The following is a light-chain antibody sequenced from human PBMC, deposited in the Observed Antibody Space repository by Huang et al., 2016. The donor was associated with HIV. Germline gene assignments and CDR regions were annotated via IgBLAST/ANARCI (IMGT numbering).Light chain of an antibody. J-gene: IGKJ2*01. CDR3: QQYNNWPPNT. CDR1: QSVSSN. Sequence: EIVMTQSPATLSVSLGERATLSCRASQSVSSNLAWYQQKPGQAPRLLIYGASTRATGIPARCSGSGSGTEFTLTISSLQSEDFAVYYCQQYNNWPPNTFGQGTKLEIK. CDR2: GAS. V-gene: IGKV3-15*01.